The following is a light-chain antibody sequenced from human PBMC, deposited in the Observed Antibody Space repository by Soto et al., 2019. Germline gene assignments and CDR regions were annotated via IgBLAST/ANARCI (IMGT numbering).Light chain of an antibody. Sequence: ELVLTQSPGTLSLSPGERATLSCRASQSVSSSYLAWYQQKPGQAPRLLIYGASSRATGIPDRFSGSGSGTDFTLTISRLEPEYFAVYYCQQYGSSPYTFGKGTKLEIK. J-gene: IGKJ2*01. CDR3: QQYGSSPYT. CDR2: GAS. CDR1: QSVSSSY. V-gene: IGKV3-20*01.